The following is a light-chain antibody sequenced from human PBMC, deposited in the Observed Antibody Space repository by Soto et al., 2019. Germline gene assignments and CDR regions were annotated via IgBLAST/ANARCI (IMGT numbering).Light chain of an antibody. CDR1: QGLGSY. Sequence: DGQLTHSPSFLSASLGDRVTITCRAIQGLGSYLAWYQQKPGKAPKLLIYQASSLENGVPSRFSGSGSGTEFSLTISSLQPDDFATYYCQQYSSHSTFGQGTKV. V-gene: IGKV1-5*03. CDR3: QQYSSHST. J-gene: IGKJ1*01. CDR2: QAS.